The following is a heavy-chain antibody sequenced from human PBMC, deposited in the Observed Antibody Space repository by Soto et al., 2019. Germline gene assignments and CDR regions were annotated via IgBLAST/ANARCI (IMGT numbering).Heavy chain of an antibody. CDR3: ATDIYCSGGSYYTKGAFDI. CDR2: ISAYNGNT. J-gene: IGHJ3*02. V-gene: IGHV1-18*01. D-gene: IGHD2-15*01. CDR1: GYTFTSYG. Sequence: ASVKVSCKASGYTFTSYGISWVRQAPGQGLEWMGWISAYNGNTNYAQKLQGRVTMTTDTSTSTAYMELRSLRSDDTAVYYCATDIYCSGGSYYTKGAFDIWGQGTMVTVSS.